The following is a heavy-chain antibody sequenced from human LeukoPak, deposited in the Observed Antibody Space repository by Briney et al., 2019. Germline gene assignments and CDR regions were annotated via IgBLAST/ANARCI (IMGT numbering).Heavy chain of an antibody. CDR3: ARTVTTPPYYYYMDV. V-gene: IGHV1-69*13. CDR2: IIPIFGTA. Sequence: VKVSCKASGGTFSSYAISRVRQAPGQGLEWMGGIIPIFGTANYAQKFQGRVTITADESTSTAYMELSSLRSEDTAVYYCARTVTTPPYYYYMDVWGKGTTVTISS. CDR1: GGTFSSYA. J-gene: IGHJ6*03. D-gene: IGHD4-17*01.